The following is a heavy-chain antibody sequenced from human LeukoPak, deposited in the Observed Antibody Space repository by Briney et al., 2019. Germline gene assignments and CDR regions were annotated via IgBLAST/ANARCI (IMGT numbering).Heavy chain of an antibody. CDR1: GFTFSSYG. D-gene: IGHD5-12*01. V-gene: IGHV3-30*18. CDR2: ISYDGSDK. CDR3: AKYRLVWLPVPAFDF. J-gene: IGHJ4*02. Sequence: AGGSLRLSCAASGFTFSSYGIHWVRQALGKGLEWVAVISYDGSDKYYADSVKGRFTISRDNSKNTLYLQMNSLRAEDTAVYYCAKYRLVWLPVPAFDFWGQGTLVTVSS.